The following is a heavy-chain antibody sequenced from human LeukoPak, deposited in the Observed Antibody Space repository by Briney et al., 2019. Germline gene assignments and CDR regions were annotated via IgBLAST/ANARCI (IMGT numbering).Heavy chain of an antibody. V-gene: IGHV4-39*01. CDR3: ASLRHQWELLEAGFDY. CDR2: IYYSGST. Sequence: SETLSLTCTVSGGSISSRSYYWGWIRQPPGKGLEWIGSIYYSGSTYYNPSLKSRVTISVDTSKNQFSLKLSSVTAADTAVYYGASLRHQWELLEAGFDYWGQGTLVTVSS. J-gene: IGHJ4*02. D-gene: IGHD1-26*01. CDR1: GGSISSRSYY.